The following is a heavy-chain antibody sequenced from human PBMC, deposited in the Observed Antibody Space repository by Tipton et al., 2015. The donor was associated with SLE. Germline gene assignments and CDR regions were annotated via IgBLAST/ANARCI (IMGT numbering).Heavy chain of an antibody. D-gene: IGHD3-3*01. J-gene: IGHJ4*02. V-gene: IGHV4-39*01. Sequence: TLSLTCAVSGGSIRSSLYYWGWIRQAPGKGLEWIGSIYYGGSTYYNPSLKSRVTISVDTSKNQFSLKLNSVTAADTAVYYCARRSVFGVVNYFDFWGQGTLVTVSS. CDR1: GGSIRSSLYY. CDR3: ARRSVFGVVNYFDF. CDR2: IYYGGST.